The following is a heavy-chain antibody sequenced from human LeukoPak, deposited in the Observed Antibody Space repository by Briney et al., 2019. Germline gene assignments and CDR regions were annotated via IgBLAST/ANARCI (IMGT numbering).Heavy chain of an antibody. CDR2: ISGSSNYI. D-gene: IGHD2-2*01. CDR1: GFTFSSYT. CDR3: ARDSEGYQLLKGFDY. V-gene: IGHV3-21*01. J-gene: IGHJ4*02. Sequence: GGSLRLSCVASGFTFSSYTMNWVRQAPGKGLEWVSSISGSSNYIYYAGSMKGRFTISRDDAKNSLYLQMNSLRAGDTAMYYCARDSEGYQLLKGFDYWGQGTLVTVSS.